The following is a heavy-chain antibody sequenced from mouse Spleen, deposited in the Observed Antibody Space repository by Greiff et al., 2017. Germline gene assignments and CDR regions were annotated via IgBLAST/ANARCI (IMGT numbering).Heavy chain of an antibody. CDR3: ARKYGNSRYFDV. CDR1: GYTFTDYY. CDR2: INPYNGGT. Sequence: EVQLQQSGPVLVKPGASVKMSCKASGYTFTDYYMNWVKQSHGKSLEWIGVINPYNGGTSYNQKFKGKATLTVDKSSSTAYMELNSLTSEDSAVYYCARKYGNSRYFDVWGAGTTVTVSS. V-gene: IGHV1-19*01. D-gene: IGHD2-10*02. J-gene: IGHJ1*01.